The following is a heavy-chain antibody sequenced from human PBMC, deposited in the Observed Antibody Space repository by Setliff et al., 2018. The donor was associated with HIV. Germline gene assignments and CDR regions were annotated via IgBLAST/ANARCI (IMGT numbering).Heavy chain of an antibody. J-gene: IGHJ4*01. Sequence: ASVKVSCKASGYTFTNYDISGVRQAPGQGLEWMGCISAHNGKTNYAQTFQGRVTMTSDTSTTTAYMELRTLRYDDAAVYYCARGGHSPYYYGSGSPHGPFDIWGKVPLVTVSS. V-gene: IGHV1-18*01. CDR1: GYTFTNYD. CDR3: ARGGHSPYYYGSGSPHGPFDI. D-gene: IGHD3-10*01. CDR2: ISAHNGKT.